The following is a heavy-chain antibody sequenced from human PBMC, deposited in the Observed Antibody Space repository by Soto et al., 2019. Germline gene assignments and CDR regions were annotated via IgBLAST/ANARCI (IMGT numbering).Heavy chain of an antibody. CDR1: GGTFSSYA. CDR3: ARAVLKWELLRGFDY. Sequence: SVKVSCKACGGTFSSYAISWLRQAPGQGLEWMGGIIPIFGTANYAQKFQGRVTITADESTSTAYMELSSLRSEDTAVYYCARAVLKWELLRGFDYWGRGTLVTAPQ. D-gene: IGHD1-26*01. CDR2: IIPIFGTA. V-gene: IGHV1-69*13. J-gene: IGHJ4*02.